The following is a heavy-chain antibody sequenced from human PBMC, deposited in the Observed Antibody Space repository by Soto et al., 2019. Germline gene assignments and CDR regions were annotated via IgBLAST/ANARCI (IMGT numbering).Heavy chain of an antibody. CDR1: GGSISSGNYY. CDR3: ARVIGSYYYGLDV. CDR2: IHYSGDT. J-gene: IGHJ6*02. D-gene: IGHD1-26*01. V-gene: IGHV4-31*03. Sequence: PSETLSLTCTVSGGSISSGNYYCSWIRQPPGKGLEWIGYIHYSGDTYYNPSLKSRVTMSIDTSKNQSSLNLSSVTAADTAVYYCARVIGSYYYGLDVWGQGTTVTVPS.